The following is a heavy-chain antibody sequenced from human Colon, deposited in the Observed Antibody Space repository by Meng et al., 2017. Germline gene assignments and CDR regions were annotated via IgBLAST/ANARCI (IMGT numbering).Heavy chain of an antibody. CDR1: GFTFSSYW. Sequence: EVQLVVAGGGLVQPGGSLRLSCAASGFTFSSYWMHWVRQTPGEGLVWVSRISSDGSSTSYADSVRGRFTISRDNAKNTLYLQMNSLRAEDTAVYYCTRGYLDIGDYWGHGSLVTVSS. CDR2: ISSDGSST. J-gene: IGHJ4*01. D-gene: IGHD2-15*01. CDR3: TRGYLDIGDY. V-gene: IGHV3-74*01.